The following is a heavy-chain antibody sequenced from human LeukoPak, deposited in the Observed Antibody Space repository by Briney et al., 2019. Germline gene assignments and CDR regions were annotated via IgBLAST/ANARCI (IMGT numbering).Heavy chain of an antibody. J-gene: IGHJ4*02. CDR1: GFTFSSYS. CDR2: ISSSSSYI. CDR3: ARVGDSDWSNGDY. V-gene: IGHV3-21*01. D-gene: IGHD6-19*01. Sequence: GGSLRLSCAASGFTFSSYSMNWVRQAPGKGLEWVSSISSSSSYIYYADSVKGRFTISRDNAKNSLYLQMNSLRAEDTAVYYCARVGDSDWSNGDYWGQGTLVTVSS.